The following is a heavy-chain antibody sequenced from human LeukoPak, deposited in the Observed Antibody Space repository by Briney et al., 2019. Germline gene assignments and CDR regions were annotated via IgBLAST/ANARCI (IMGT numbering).Heavy chain of an antibody. CDR1: GGSISSGSSY. J-gene: IGHJ4*02. CDR2: IYTSGTT. D-gene: IGHD2-2*01. V-gene: IGHV4-61*02. CDR3: ARAAPPTNEYCGSTTCPFDY. Sequence: SETLSLTCTVSGGSISSGSSYWSWIRQPAGKGLEWIVRIYTSGTTNYNPSLKGRVAISVDTSMNQFSLKLTSVTVADPAVYYCARAAPPTNEYCGSTTCPFDYWGQGTLVTVSS.